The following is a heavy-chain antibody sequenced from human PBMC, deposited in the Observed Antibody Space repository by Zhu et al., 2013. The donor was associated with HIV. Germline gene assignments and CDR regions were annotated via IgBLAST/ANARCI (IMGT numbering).Heavy chain of an antibody. Sequence: QVQLVQSGAEVKKPGSSVKVSCKASGGTFSSYAISWVRQAPGQGLEWMGGIIPIFGTANYAQKFQGRVTITADKSTSTAYMELSSLRSEDTAVYYCARSGSTEQWLVLGYLFRFDPWGQGTLVTVLL. V-gene: IGHV1-69*06. CDR3: ARSGSTEQWLVLGYLFRFDP. J-gene: IGHJ5*02. D-gene: IGHD6-19*01. CDR1: GGTFSSYA. CDR2: IIPIFGTA.